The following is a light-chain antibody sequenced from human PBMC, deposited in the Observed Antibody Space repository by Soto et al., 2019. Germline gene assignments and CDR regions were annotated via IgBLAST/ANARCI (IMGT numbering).Light chain of an antibody. CDR1: SSDVGAYNY. Sequence: QSVLTQPVSVSGSRGQSITISCTGTSSDVGAYNYVSWFQQHPGKAPKLIIYEVSNRPSGVSNRFSGSKSGNTASLTISGLQTEDEADYYCSSYTTSTTAYVFAAGTKLTVL. V-gene: IGLV2-14*01. CDR2: EVS. J-gene: IGLJ1*01. CDR3: SSYTTSTTAYV.